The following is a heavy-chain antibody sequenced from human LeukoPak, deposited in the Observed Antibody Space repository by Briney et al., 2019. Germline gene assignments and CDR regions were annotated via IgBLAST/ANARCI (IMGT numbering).Heavy chain of an antibody. Sequence: PGGSLRLSCAASGFTFSSYSMNSVRQAPGKGLEWVSSISSSSSSIYYAESVKGRFPSSRDNAKNSLYLQMNSLRAEDTAVYYWAKDYGRASFDIWGEGRMVTVSS. CDR2: ISSSSSSI. CDR1: GFTFSSYS. V-gene: IGHV3-21*01. J-gene: IGHJ3*02. D-gene: IGHD3-16*01. CDR3: AKDYGRASFDI.